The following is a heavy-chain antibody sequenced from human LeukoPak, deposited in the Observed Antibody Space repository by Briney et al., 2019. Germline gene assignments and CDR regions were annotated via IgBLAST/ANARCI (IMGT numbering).Heavy chain of an antibody. CDR2: TYYRSKWYN. D-gene: IGHD2-2*01. J-gene: IGHJ5*02. Sequence: SQTLSLTCAISWDSVSSNSAAWSWIRQSPSRGLEWLGRTYYRSKWYNDYAVSVKSRITINPDTSKNQFSLQLNSVTPEDTAVYYCARGGYCSSTSCYSDNWFDPWGQGTLVTVSS. CDR1: WDSVSSNSAA. CDR3: ARGGYCSSTSCYSDNWFDP. V-gene: IGHV6-1*01.